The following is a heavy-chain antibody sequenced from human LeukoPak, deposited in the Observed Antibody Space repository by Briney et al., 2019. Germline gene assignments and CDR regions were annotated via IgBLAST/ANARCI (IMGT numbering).Heavy chain of an antibody. CDR3: ARTLRDYSSSSYYFDY. D-gene: IGHD6-13*01. Sequence: SETLSLTCTVSGGSISSYYWNWIRQPPGKGLEWIGYIYYTGSTNYNPSLKSRVTISIDTSKNQFSPKLSSVTAANTAAYYCARTLRDYSSSSYYFDYCGQGTLVTVSS. CDR2: IYYTGST. CDR1: GGSISSYY. V-gene: IGHV4-59*01. J-gene: IGHJ4*02.